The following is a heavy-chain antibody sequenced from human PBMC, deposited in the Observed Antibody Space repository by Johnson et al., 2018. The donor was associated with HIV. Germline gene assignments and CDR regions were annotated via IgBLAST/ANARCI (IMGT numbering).Heavy chain of an antibody. CDR2: ISYDGSNK. V-gene: IGHV3-30-3*01. J-gene: IGHJ3*02. CDR3: ARDPRLGELKIDRRGYAFDI. Sequence: QVQLVESEVGVVQPGRSLRLSCAASGFTFSSYAMHWVRQAPGKGLEWVAVISYDGSNKYYADSVKGRFTISRDNSKNTLYLQMNSLRAEDTAVYYCARDPRLGELKIDRRGYAFDIWGQGTMVTVSS. D-gene: IGHD3-16*01. CDR1: GFTFSSYA.